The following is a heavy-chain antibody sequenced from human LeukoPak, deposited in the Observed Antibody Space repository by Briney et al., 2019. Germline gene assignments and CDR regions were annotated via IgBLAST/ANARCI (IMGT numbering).Heavy chain of an antibody. J-gene: IGHJ4*02. V-gene: IGHV3-48*03. CDR2: ISNSGSTK. CDR1: GFSFSTYE. CDR3: ARGHIVVVPAATPMFDY. Sequence: PGGSLRLSCAASGFSFSTYEMNWVRQAPGKGLEWISYISNSGSTKHYADSVKGRFTISRDNSKNTLYLQMNSLRAEDTAVYYCARGHIVVVPAATPMFDYWGQGTLVTVSS. D-gene: IGHD2-2*01.